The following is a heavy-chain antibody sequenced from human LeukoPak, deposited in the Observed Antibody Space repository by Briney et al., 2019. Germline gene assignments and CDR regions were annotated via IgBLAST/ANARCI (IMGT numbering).Heavy chain of an antibody. CDR3: ARQKIGDYIGGRLNHWFDP. CDR2: ISTYNGNT. J-gene: IGHJ5*02. V-gene: IGHV1-18*01. Sequence: GASVKVSCEASGYTFTSYLINWVRQAPGHGLEWRGWISTYNGNTTYRQNVQGRLTLTTDTYTSTALMELRNLRSDDTAVYYCARQKIGDYIGGRLNHWFDPWGQGTLVTVSS. D-gene: IGHD4-17*01. CDR1: GYTFTSYL.